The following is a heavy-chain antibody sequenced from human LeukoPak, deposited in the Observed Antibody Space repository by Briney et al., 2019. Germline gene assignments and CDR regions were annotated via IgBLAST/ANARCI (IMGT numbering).Heavy chain of an antibody. J-gene: IGHJ4*02. Sequence: PSETLSLTCTVSGGSISSSSYYWGWIRQPPGKGLEWIVSIHYSGSTDYNPSLKSRVTISLDTSKHHFSLKLTSVTAADTAVYYCARGLDSSGWIYGATPLEYWGQGTLVTVSS. D-gene: IGHD6-19*01. V-gene: IGHV4-39*02. CDR1: GGSISSSSYY. CDR2: IHYSGST. CDR3: ARGLDSSGWIYGATPLEY.